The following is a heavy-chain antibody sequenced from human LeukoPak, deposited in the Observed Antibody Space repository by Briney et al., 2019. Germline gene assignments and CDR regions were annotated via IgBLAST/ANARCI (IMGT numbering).Heavy chain of an antibody. CDR2: IKADGGEK. D-gene: IGHD1-26*01. CDR1: GFTFSTYW. V-gene: IGHV3-7*01. CDR3: AGEDSGSYYVYWFDP. J-gene: IGHJ5*02. Sequence: PGGSLRLSCAASGFTFSTYWMNWFRQTPGKGLEWVAKIKADGGEKDHVASVKGRFTISRDNAKNSLYLQMNSLRAEDTAVYYCAGEDSGSYYVYWFDPWGQGTLVTVSS.